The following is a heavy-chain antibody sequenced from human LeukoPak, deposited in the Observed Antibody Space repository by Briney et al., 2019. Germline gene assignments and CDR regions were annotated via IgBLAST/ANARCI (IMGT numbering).Heavy chain of an antibody. J-gene: IGHJ3*02. CDR3: ANLCSTSCYNDAFDI. D-gene: IGHD2-2*02. CDR1: GFTFSSYS. V-gene: IGHV3-48*01. CDR2: ISSSSSTI. Sequence: GGSLRLSCAASGFTFSSYSMNWVRQAPGKGLECVSYISSSSSTIYYADSVKGRFTISRDNAKNSLYLQMNSLRAEDTAVYYCANLCSTSCYNDAFDIWGQGTMVTVSS.